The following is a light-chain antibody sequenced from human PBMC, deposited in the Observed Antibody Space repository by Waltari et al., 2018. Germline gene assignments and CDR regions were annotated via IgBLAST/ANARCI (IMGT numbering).Light chain of an antibody. CDR3: QSYDSSLSGEGV. CDR2: GNS. V-gene: IGLV1-40*01. CDR1: SSTIGAGYD. Sequence: QSVLTQPPSVSGAPGQRVTISCPASSSTIGAGYDVHRSQPLPGTAPKLLIYGNSNRPSGVPDRFSGSKSGTSASLAITGLQAEDEADYYCQSYDSSLSGEGVFGGGTKLTVL. J-gene: IGLJ2*01.